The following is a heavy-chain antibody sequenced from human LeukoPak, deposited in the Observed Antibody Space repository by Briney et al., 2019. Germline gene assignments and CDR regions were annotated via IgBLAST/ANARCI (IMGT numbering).Heavy chain of an antibody. CDR3: ARVLGSGSYIWFDP. D-gene: IGHD3-10*01. V-gene: IGHV4-59*01. CDR1: GGSISSYY. Sequence: SETLSLTCTVSGGSISSYYWSWIRQPPGKGLEWIGYIYYSGSTNYNPSLKSRVTISVDTSKNQFSLKLSSVTAADTAVYYCARVLGSGSYIWFDPWGQGTLVTVSS. J-gene: IGHJ5*02. CDR2: IYYSGST.